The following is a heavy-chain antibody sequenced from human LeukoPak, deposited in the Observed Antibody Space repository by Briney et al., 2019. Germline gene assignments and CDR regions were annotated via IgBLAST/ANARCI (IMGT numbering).Heavy chain of an antibody. CDR3: VRHGGVSGYDLLDY. J-gene: IGHJ4*02. CDR1: GFTFSSYW. CDR2: INGDGSTT. V-gene: IGHV3-74*01. Sequence: GGSLRLSCAASGFTFSSYWMHWVRQAPGKGLVWVSRINGDGSTTTYADSVKGRFTISRDNAKNTLYLQMNSLRAEDTAVYYCVRHGGVSGYDLLDYWGQGTLVTVSS. D-gene: IGHD5-12*01.